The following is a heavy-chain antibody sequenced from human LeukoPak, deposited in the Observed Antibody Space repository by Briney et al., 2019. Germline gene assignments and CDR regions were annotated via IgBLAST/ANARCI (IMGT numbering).Heavy chain of an antibody. D-gene: IGHD2-8*01. J-gene: IGHJ4*02. CDR1: GYSFTSYW. CDR3: ARTDSDIVLNY. V-gene: IGHV5-51*01. Sequence: GESLKISCKGSGYSFTSYWIGWVRQMPGKGLDWMGIIYPGDSYTRYSPSFQAQVTTSAENSISTAYLQWSSLKASDTAMYYCARTDSDIVLNYWGQGTLVTVSS. CDR2: IYPGDSYT.